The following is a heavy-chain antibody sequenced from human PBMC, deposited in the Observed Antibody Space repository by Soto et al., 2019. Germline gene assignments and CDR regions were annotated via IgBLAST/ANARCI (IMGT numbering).Heavy chain of an antibody. CDR2: IYYSGST. Sequence: SETLSLTCTVSVCSISISSYYWGWIRQPPGNGLECIGSIYYSGSTYYNPSLKSRVTISVDTSKNQFSLKLSSVTAADTAVYYCASRPWVAAAGRDYYYGMDVWGQGTTVTVSS. CDR1: VCSISISSYY. D-gene: IGHD6-13*01. CDR3: ASRPWVAAAGRDYYYGMDV. J-gene: IGHJ6*02. V-gene: IGHV4-39*01.